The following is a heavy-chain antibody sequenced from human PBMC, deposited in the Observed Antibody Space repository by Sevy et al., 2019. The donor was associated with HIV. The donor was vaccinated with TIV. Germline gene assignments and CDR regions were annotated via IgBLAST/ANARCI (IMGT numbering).Heavy chain of an antibody. D-gene: IGHD6-19*01. CDR1: GFTFSSYA. Sequence: GGSLRLSCGASGFTFSSYAMSWVRQAPGKGLEWVSSISDSGSSTYYADSGKGRFTISRDNSKNTLYLQMNSLRAEDTAIYYCAKDREQWPPYYFDYWGQGALVTVSS. CDR3: AKDREQWPPYYFDY. J-gene: IGHJ4*02. CDR2: ISDSGSST. V-gene: IGHV3-23*01.